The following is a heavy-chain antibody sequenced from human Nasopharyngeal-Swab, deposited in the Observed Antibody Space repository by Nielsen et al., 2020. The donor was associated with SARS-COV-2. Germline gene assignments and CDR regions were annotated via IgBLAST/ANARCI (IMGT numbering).Heavy chain of an antibody. CDR3: AREGIVGATDLSFDY. CDR1: RFTFSSYG. CDR2: ISYDGSNK. V-gene: IGHV3-30*03. J-gene: IGHJ4*02. D-gene: IGHD1-26*01. Sequence: GESLKISCAASRFTFSSYGMHWVRQAPGKGLEWVAVISYDGSNKYYADSVKGRFTISRDNSKNTLYLQMNSLRAEDTAVYYCAREGIVGATDLSFDYWGQGTPVTVS.